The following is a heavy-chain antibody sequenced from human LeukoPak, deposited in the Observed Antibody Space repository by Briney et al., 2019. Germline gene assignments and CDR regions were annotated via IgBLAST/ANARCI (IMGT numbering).Heavy chain of an antibody. CDR2: IGVPGDT. D-gene: IGHD6-13*01. CDR3: ARSPGAGKIELDY. CDR1: GFTFSNHD. Sequence: GGSLRLSCAASGFTFSNHDMHWVRQATGKGLEWVSGIGVPGDTFYPDSVKGRFTISRENAKNSLYLQMHSLRAGDTAVYYCARSPGAGKIELDYRGQGTLVTVSS. V-gene: IGHV3-13*01. J-gene: IGHJ4*02.